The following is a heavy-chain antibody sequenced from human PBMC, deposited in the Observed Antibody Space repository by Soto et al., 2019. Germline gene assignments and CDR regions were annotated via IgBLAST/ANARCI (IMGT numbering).Heavy chain of an antibody. D-gene: IGHD3-3*02. CDR1: GYSFTSYW. CDR2: IYPGDSDT. CDR3: AKAGVHFGSGYYYGY. V-gene: IGHV5-51*01. J-gene: IGHJ4*02. Sequence: GESLKISCKGSGYSFTSYWIGWVRQMPGKGLEWMGVIYPGDSDTRYSPSFQGQVTISADKSISTAYLQWSSLKASDTAMYYCAKAGVHFGSGYYYGYWGQGTLVTVSS.